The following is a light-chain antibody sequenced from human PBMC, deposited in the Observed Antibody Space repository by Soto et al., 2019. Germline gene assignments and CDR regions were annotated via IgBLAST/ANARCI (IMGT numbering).Light chain of an antibody. CDR1: QSVSSY. CDR3: QQRSNWRPRT. CDR2: DAS. J-gene: IGKJ4*01. V-gene: IGKV3-11*01. Sequence: EIVLTQSPATLSLSPGERATLSCRASQSVSSYLAWYQQKPGQAPRLLIYDASNRATGIPARFSGRGSGTDFTLTISSLEPEAFAVYYCQQRSNWRPRTFGGGTKVEIK.